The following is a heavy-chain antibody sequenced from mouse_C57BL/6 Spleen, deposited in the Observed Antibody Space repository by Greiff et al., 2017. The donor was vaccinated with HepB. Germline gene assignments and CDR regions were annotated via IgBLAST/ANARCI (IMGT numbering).Heavy chain of an antibody. CDR2: IYPGDGDT. D-gene: IGHD2-2*01. CDR1: GYAFSSSW. CDR3: ARGGGYEGY. V-gene: IGHV1-82*01. J-gene: IGHJ4*01. Sequence: QVQLQQSGPELVKPGASVKISCKASGYAFSSSWMNWVKQRPGKGLEWIGRIYPGDGDTNYNGKFKGKATLTADKSSSTAYMQLSSLTSEDSAVYFCARGGGYEGYWGQGTSVTVSS.